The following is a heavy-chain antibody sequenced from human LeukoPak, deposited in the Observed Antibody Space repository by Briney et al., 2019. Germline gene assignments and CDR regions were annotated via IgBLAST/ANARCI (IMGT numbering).Heavy chain of an antibody. CDR2: INQDGSEK. CDR3: AKGYCSSTSCPSDY. CDR1: GFTFSSYW. D-gene: IGHD2-2*01. Sequence: TGGSLRLSCAASGFTFSSYWMNWVRQAPGKGLEWVANINQDGSEKYYVDSVKGRFTISRDNAKNSLYLQMNSLGAEDMALYYCAKGYCSSTSCPSDYWGQGTLVTVSS. J-gene: IGHJ4*02. V-gene: IGHV3-7*03.